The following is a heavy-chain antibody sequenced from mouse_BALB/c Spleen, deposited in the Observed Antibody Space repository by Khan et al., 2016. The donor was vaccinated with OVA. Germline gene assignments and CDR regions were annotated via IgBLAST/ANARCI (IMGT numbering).Heavy chain of an antibody. CDR2: IWSGGST. D-gene: IGHD2-4*01. V-gene: IGHV2-2*02. J-gene: IGHJ3*01. CDR3: ARNYDYDEGLAY. CDR1: GFSLTTYG. Sequence: VQLQQSGPGLVQPSQSLSITCTVSGFSLTTYGVHWVRQSPGKGLAWLGVIWSGGSTDYNAPFISRLSISKDSSKSQVFFKMNSLQVNDTAIYYCARNYDYDEGLAYWGQGTLVTVSA.